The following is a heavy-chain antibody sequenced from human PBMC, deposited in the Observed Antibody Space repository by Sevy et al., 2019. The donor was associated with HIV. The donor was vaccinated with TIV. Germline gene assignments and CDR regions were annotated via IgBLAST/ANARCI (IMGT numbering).Heavy chain of an antibody. Sequence: GGSLRLSCAASGFTFSDYYMSWIRQAPGKGLEWVSYISSSGSTIYYADSVKGRFTISRDNAKNSLYLQMNSLSAEDTAVYYCARVEEGVGYDFWSGYYNWFDPWGQGTLVTVSS. V-gene: IGHV3-11*01. CDR2: ISSSGSTI. CDR1: GFTFSDYY. D-gene: IGHD3-3*01. CDR3: ARVEEGVGYDFWSGYYNWFDP. J-gene: IGHJ5*02.